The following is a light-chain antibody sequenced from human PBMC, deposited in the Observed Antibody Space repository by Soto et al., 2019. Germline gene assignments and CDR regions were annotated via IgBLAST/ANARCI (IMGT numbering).Light chain of an antibody. CDR3: SSYVGSYNWV. CDR2: QVT. J-gene: IGLJ3*02. Sequence: QSVLTQPPSASGSPGQSVTISCTGTSSDVGAYDYVSWFQQHPGKAPKLIIYQVTKRPSGVPDRFSGSKSGNTASLTVSGLQAEDEADYFCSSYVGSYNWVFGGGTQLTVL. CDR1: SSDVGAYDY. V-gene: IGLV2-8*01.